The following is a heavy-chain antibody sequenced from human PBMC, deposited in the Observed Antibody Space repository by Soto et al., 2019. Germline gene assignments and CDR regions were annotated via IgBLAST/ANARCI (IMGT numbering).Heavy chain of an antibody. V-gene: IGHV4-59*01. CDR2: IYYSGST. D-gene: IGHD4-17*01. CDR3: ETGWGDYGDYYFDY. CDR1: GGSISSYY. Sequence: SGTLSLTCAVSGGSISSYYWSWIRQPPGKGLEWIGYIYYSGSTNYNPSLKSRVTISADTSKNQFSLKLSSVTAADTAVYSCETGWGDYGDYYFDYWGQGTLVTVSA. J-gene: IGHJ4*02.